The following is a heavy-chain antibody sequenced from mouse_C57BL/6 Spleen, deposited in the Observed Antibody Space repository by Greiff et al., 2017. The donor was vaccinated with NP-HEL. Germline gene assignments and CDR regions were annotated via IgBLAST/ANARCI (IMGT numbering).Heavy chain of an antibody. Sequence: EVHLVESGGDLVKPGGSLKLSCAASGYTFSSYGMSWVRQTPDKRLEWVATISSGGSYTYYPDSVKGRFTISRDNAKNTLYLQMSSLKSEDTAMYDCARHGELTGTLDYWGQGTTLTVSS. V-gene: IGHV5-6*01. CDR1: GYTFSSYG. D-gene: IGHD4-1*01. CDR3: ARHGELTGTLDY. CDR2: ISSGGSYT. J-gene: IGHJ2*01.